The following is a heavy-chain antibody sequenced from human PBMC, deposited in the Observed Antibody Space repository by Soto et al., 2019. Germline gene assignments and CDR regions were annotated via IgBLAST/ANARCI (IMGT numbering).Heavy chain of an antibody. V-gene: IGHV1-2*02. CDR3: ARGGGVGVAGSAAFDM. J-gene: IGHJ3*02. D-gene: IGHD3-3*01. CDR2: ITPATGAA. Sequence: QLHLVQSGAVVKKPGASVTVSCSAYGYPVTAYYMHWVRQAPGRGLEWMGGITPATGAAKHTQTFLGRVTMTRDTSTSTVFMELSGLTSEDTAGFYCARGGGVGVAGSAAFDMWGQGTLVTVSS. CDR1: GYPVTAYY.